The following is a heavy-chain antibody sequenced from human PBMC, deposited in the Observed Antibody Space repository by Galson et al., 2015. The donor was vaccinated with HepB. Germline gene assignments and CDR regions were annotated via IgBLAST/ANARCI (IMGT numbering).Heavy chain of an antibody. CDR2: TYYRSKWYN. CDR3: AREGDCSSTSCYKRAYYFDY. CDR1: GDSVSSNSAA. V-gene: IGHV6-1*01. Sequence: CAISGDSVSSNSAAWNWIRQSPSRGLEWLGRTYYRSKWYNDYAISVRSRITINPDTSKNRFSLQLNSVTPEDTAVYYCAREGDCSSTSCYKRAYYFDYWGQGTLVTVSS. D-gene: IGHD2-2*02. J-gene: IGHJ4*02.